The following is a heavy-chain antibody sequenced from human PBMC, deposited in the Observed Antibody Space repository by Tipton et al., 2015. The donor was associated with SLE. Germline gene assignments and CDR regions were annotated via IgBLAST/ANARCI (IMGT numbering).Heavy chain of an antibody. CDR1: GGSISSYY. Sequence: LRLSCTVSGGSISSYYWSWIRQPPGKGLEWIGFIYYSGSTNYNPSLKSRVTISVDTSKNQFYLKLSSVTAADTAEYYCARRLTRYSGYDYFDYWDQETLVTESS. D-gene: IGHD5-12*01. CDR2: IYYSGST. CDR3: ARRLTRYSGYDYFDY. J-gene: IGHJ4*02. V-gene: IGHV4-59*08.